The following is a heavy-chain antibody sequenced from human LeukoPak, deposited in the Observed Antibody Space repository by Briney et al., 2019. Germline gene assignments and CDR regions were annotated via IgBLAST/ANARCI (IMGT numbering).Heavy chain of an antibody. CDR3: AKIHSSSSYGNFDY. V-gene: IGHV5-51*01. D-gene: IGHD6-13*01. CDR1: GYNFPTYW. Sequence: GESLKISCKGSGYNFPTYWIGWVRQMPGKGLQWMGIIYPGDSDTRYSPSFQGQVTISADKSISTAYLQWSSLKASDTAMYYCAKIHSSSSYGNFDYWGQGTLVTVSS. J-gene: IGHJ4*02. CDR2: IYPGDSDT.